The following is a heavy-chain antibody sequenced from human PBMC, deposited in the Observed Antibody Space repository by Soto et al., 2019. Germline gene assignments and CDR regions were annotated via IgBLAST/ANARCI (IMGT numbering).Heavy chain of an antibody. CDR2: ISYDGSNK. CDR3: ARDQSVAGYFDY. D-gene: IGHD6-19*01. J-gene: IGHJ4*02. Sequence: LRLSCAASGFTFSSYAMHWVRQAPGKGLEWVAVISYDGSNKYYADSVKGRFTISRDNSKNTLYLQMNSLRAEDTAVYYCARDQSVAGYFDYWGQGTLVTVSS. CDR1: GFTFSSYA. V-gene: IGHV3-30-3*01.